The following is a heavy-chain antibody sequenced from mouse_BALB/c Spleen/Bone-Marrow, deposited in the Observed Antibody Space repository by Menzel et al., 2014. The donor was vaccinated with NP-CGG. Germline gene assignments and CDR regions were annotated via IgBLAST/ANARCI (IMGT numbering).Heavy chain of an antibody. CDR3: ARGYYGNHFDY. CDR2: ISSGGST. Sequence: EVKLVESGGGLVKPGGSLKLSCAASGFTFSSYAMSWVRQTPEKRLEWVASISSGGSTYYPDSVKGRFTISRDNARNILYLQMSSLRSEDTAMYYCARGYYGNHFDYWGQGTTLTVSS. V-gene: IGHV5-6-5*01. CDR1: GFTFSSYA. D-gene: IGHD2-1*01. J-gene: IGHJ2*01.